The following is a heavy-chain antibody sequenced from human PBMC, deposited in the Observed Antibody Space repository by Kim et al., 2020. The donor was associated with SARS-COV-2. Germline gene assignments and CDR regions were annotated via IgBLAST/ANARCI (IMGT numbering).Heavy chain of an antibody. CDR3: ARDGVVGDAFDI. Sequence: SETLSLTCTVSGGSISSGGYYWSWIRQHPGKGLEWIGYIYYSGSTYYNPSLKSRVTISVDTSKNQFSLKLSSVTAADTAVYYCARDGVVGDAFDIWGQGTMVTVSS. D-gene: IGHD1-26*01. J-gene: IGHJ3*02. CDR1: GGSISSGGYY. CDR2: IYYSGST. V-gene: IGHV4-31*03.